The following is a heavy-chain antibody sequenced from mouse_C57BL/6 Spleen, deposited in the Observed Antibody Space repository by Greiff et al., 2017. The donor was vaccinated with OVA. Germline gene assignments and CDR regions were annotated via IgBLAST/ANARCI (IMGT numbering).Heavy chain of an antibody. J-gene: IGHJ2*01. V-gene: IGHV1-52*01. CDR3: ARRPGNYDYFDY. CDR1: GYTFTSYW. CDR2: IDPSDSET. Sequence: QVQLQQSGAELVRPGSSVKLSCKASGYTFTSYWMHWVKQRPIQGLEWIGNIDPSDSETHYNQKFKDKATLTVDKSSSTAYMQLSSLTSEDSAVYYCARRPGNYDYFDYWGQGTTLTVSS. D-gene: IGHD2-1*01.